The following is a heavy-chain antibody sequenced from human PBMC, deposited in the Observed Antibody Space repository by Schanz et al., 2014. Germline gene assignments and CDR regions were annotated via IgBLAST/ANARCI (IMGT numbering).Heavy chain of an antibody. J-gene: IGHJ4*02. Sequence: EVQLVESGGGLVQPGGPLKLSCAASGFTVIGNYMSWVRQAPGMGLEWVSTIFGGDYTSYSDSVKGRFTISRDISKNTLYLQMSSLRVEDTGVYYCARGVHLALFDYWGQGTLVTVSS. CDR2: IFGGDYT. CDR3: ARGVHLALFDY. D-gene: IGHD3-10*02. V-gene: IGHV3-66*01. CDR1: GFTVIGNY.